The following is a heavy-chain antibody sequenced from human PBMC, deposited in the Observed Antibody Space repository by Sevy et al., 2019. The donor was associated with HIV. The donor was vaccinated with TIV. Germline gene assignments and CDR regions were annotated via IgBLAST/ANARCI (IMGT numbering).Heavy chain of an antibody. CDR3: AKEGYYYDSHSADWFDP. J-gene: IGHJ5*02. CDR1: GFNMSPYA. V-gene: IGHV3-30*04. D-gene: IGHD3-22*01. CDR2: ISKDGTNK. Sequence: GGSLRLSCSASGFNMSPYALHWVRQTPGKGLQWLAVISKDGTNKDYAHFVKGRFSLSRDNSKNTLYQQMSNLRPEDTAVYYCAKEGYYYDSHSADWFDPWGQGTLVTVSS.